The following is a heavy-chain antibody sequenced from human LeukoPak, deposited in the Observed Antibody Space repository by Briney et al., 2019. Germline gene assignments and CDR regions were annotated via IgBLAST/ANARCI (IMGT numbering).Heavy chain of an antibody. CDR2: IIPIFGTA. CDR1: GGTFSSYA. V-gene: IGHV1-69*13. CDR3: ASQPQYYYDSSGYRGDY. Sequence: ASVKVSCKASGGTFSSYAISWVRQAPGQGLEWMGGIIPIFGTANYAQKFQGRVTITADESTSTAYMELSSLRSEDTAVYYCASQPQYYYDSSGYRGDYWGQGTLVTVSS. J-gene: IGHJ4*02. D-gene: IGHD3-22*01.